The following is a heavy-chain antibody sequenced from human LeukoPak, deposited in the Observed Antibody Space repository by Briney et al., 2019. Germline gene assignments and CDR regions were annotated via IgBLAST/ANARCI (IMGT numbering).Heavy chain of an antibody. V-gene: IGHV4-4*02. CDR3: ARGWYSGSYYSWFDP. D-gene: IGHD1-26*01. Sequence: PSGTLSLTCAVSGGSISSSNWWSWVRQPPGKGLEWIGEIYHSGSTNYNPSLKSRVTISVDKSKNQFSLKLSSVTAADTAVYYCARGWYSGSYYSWFDPWGQGTLVTVSS. CDR1: GGSISSSNW. CDR2: IYHSGST. J-gene: IGHJ5*02.